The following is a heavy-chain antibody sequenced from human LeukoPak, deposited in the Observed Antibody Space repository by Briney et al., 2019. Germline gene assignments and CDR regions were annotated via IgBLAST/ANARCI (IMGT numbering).Heavy chain of an antibody. CDR3: ARDLGPRGYSYGFPPDLDY. CDR1: GYTFTSYA. D-gene: IGHD5-18*01. V-gene: IGHV7-4-1*02. Sequence: GASVKVSCKASGYTFTSYAMNWVRQAPGQGLEWMGWINTNTGNPTYAQGFTGRFVFSLDTSVSTAYLQISSLKAEDTAVYYCARDLGPRGYSYGFPPDLDYWGQGTLVTVSS. J-gene: IGHJ4*02. CDR2: INTNTGNP.